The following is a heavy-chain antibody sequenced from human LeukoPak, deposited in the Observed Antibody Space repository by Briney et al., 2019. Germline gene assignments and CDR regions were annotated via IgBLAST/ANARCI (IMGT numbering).Heavy chain of an antibody. CDR1: GGSISSYY. CDR2: IYYRGST. J-gene: IGHJ4*02. CDR3: ARHVRRGSRFDY. V-gene: IGHV4-59*08. D-gene: IGHD1-26*01. Sequence: SETLSLTCTVAGGSISSYYGSWIRQPPGKGLEWIGYIYYRGSTNYNPSLKSRVTISVDTSKNQFSLKLSSVTAADTAVYQCARHVRRGSRFDYWGQGTLVTVSS.